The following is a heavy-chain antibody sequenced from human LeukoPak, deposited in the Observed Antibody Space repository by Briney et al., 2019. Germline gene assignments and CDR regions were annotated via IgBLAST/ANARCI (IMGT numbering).Heavy chain of an antibody. CDR3: ARDGDYAFGD. J-gene: IGHJ4*02. CDR2: IYYSGST. V-gene: IGHV4-39*07. CDR1: GGSISGSSYY. D-gene: IGHD4-17*01. Sequence: PSETLSLTCTVSGGSISGSSYYWGWIRQPPGKGLEWIGSIYYSGSTYYNPSLKSRVTISVDTSKNQFSLKLSSVTAADTAVYYCARDGDYAFGDWGQGTLVTVSS.